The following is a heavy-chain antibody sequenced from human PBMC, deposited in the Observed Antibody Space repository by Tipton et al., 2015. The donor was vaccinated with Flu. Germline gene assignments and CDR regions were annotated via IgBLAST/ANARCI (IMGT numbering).Heavy chain of an antibody. CDR3: AREMIVAWFGAVDI. Sequence: QLMQSGGGVVQPGRSLRLSCAASGLTFSRYAMHWVRQAPGKGLEWVAVISYDGSNKYYADSVKGRFTISRDNSKNTLYLQMNSLRAEDTAVYYCAREMIVAWFGAVDIWGQGTMVTVSS. CDR2: ISYDGSNK. J-gene: IGHJ3*02. CDR1: GLTFSRYA. D-gene: IGHD3-22*01. V-gene: IGHV3-30*04.